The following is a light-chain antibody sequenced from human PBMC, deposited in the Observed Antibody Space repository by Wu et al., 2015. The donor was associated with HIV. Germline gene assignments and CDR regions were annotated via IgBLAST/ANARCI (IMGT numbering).Light chain of an antibody. Sequence: AIQLTQSPSSLSASVGDRVTITCRASQAISSALAWYLQKPGKAPKLLIYDASSLESGVPSRFSGSGSGTDFTLTISSLQPEDFATYYCQQFNNYPRTFGQGTKVEIK. J-gene: IGKJ1*01. CDR3: QQFNNYPRT. CDR2: DAS. V-gene: IGKV1D-13*01. CDR1: QAISSA.